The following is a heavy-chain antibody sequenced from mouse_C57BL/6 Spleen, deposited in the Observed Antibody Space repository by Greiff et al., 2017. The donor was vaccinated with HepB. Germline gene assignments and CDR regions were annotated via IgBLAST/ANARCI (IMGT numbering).Heavy chain of an antibody. CDR1: GFSLTSYG. CDR3: ARNAIYYGYDGFAY. Sequence: QVQLKESGPGLVQPSQSLSITCTVSGFSLTSYGVHWVRQSPGKGLEWLGVIWSGGSTDYNAAFISRLSISKDNSKSQVFFKMNSLQADDTAIYYCARNAIYYGYDGFAYWGQGTLVTVSA. D-gene: IGHD2-2*01. CDR2: IWSGGST. J-gene: IGHJ3*01. V-gene: IGHV2-2*01.